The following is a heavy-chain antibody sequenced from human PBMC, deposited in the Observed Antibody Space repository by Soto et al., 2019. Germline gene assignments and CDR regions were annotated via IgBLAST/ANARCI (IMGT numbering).Heavy chain of an antibody. Sequence: QVQLVESGGGVVQPGGSIRLSCAASGFAFSSFGMHWVRQAPGKGLEWVAVISHDGSNEDYADSVKGRFTISRDNSKNTLYLQMNSLRAEDTAVYYCEGPISSSYWGQGTLVTVSS. J-gene: IGHJ4*02. D-gene: IGHD3-10*01. V-gene: IGHV3-30*03. CDR3: EGPISSSY. CDR2: ISHDGSNE. CDR1: GFAFSSFG.